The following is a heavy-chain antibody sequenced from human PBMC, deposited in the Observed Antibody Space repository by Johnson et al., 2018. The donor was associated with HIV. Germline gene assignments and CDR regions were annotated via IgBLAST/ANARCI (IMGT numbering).Heavy chain of an antibody. Sequence: EVQLVESGGGVVQPGRSLRLSCAASGFTFSHYGMHWVRQAPGKGLEWVANIQQEGSVKYYVDSVKGRFTIARDNAKSSLYLQMNSLRAEDTAVYYCARFYSSGWSDAFDIWGQGTMVTVSS. CDR1: GFTFSHYG. V-gene: IGHV3-7*01. J-gene: IGHJ3*02. CDR3: ARFYSSGWSDAFDI. D-gene: IGHD6-19*01. CDR2: IQQEGSVK.